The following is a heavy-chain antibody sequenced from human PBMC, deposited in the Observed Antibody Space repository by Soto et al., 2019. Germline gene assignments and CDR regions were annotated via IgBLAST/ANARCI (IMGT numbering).Heavy chain of an antibody. V-gene: IGHV1-2*02. J-gene: IGHJ3*02. CDR2: INPATGAA. CDR3: ARGGGVGVAGSAAFDM. D-gene: IGHD3-3*01. CDR1: GYPVTAYY. Sequence: QLHLVQSGAVVKKPGASVTVSCSASGYPVTAYYMHWVRQAPGRGLEWMGGINPATGAAKYTQTFQGRVTTTRATSTSTVFMELSGLTSEDTAVFYWARGGGVGVAGSAAFDMWGQGTLVTVSS.